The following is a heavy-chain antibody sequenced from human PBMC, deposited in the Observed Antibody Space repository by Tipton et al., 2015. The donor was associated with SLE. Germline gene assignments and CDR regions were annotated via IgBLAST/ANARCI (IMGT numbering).Heavy chain of an antibody. Sequence: TLSLTCTVSGGSFSGYYWSWIRQPPGKGLEWIGEINHSGSTNYNPSLKSGVTISVDTSKNQFSLKLSSVTAADTAVYYCARGPRTRAFDIWGQGTMVTVSS. CDR1: GGSFSGYY. CDR3: ARGPRTRAFDI. D-gene: IGHD1-7*01. CDR2: INHSGST. V-gene: IGHV4-34*01. J-gene: IGHJ3*02.